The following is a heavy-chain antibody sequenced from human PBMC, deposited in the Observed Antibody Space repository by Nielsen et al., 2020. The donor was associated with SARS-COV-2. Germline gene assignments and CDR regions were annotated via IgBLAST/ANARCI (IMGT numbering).Heavy chain of an antibody. V-gene: IGHV3-9*01. J-gene: IGHJ4*02. CDR3: AKDMYPHPEVFDY. D-gene: IGHD2-8*01. CDR1: GFTFDDYA. Sequence: SLKISCAASGFTFDDYAMHWVRQAPGKGLEWVSGISWNSGSIGYADSVKGRFTISRDNAKNSLYLQMNSLRAEDTALYYCAKDMYPHPEVFDYWGQGTLVTVSS. CDR2: ISWNSGSI.